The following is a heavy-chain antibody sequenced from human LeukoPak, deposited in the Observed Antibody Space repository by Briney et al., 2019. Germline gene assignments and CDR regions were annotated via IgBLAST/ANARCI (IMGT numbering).Heavy chain of an antibody. Sequence: ASVKVSCKASGYTFTSYGISWVRQAPGQGLEWMGWISAYNGNTNYAQKLQGRVTMTTDTSTSTAYMELRSLRSDDTAVYYCARSFITMVRGVTKGYWGQGTLVTVSS. CDR3: ARSFITMVRGVTKGY. J-gene: IGHJ4*02. CDR1: GYTFTSYG. V-gene: IGHV1-18*01. CDR2: ISAYNGNT. D-gene: IGHD3-10*01.